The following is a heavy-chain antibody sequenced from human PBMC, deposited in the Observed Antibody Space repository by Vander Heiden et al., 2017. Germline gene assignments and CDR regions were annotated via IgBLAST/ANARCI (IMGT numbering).Heavy chain of an antibody. V-gene: IGHV3-49*05. CDR2: IRSKAYGGTT. Sequence: EVQRVESGGGLVKPGRALRLSCKASGFTFGDYAMSWFRQAPGKVLEWVGCIRSKAYGGTTEYAASVKGRFTISRDDSKSIAYLQMNSLKTEDTAVYYCTRGDDAGRFDYWGQGTLVTVSS. CDR1: GFTFGDYA. D-gene: IGHD1-26*01. J-gene: IGHJ4*02. CDR3: TRGDDAGRFDY.